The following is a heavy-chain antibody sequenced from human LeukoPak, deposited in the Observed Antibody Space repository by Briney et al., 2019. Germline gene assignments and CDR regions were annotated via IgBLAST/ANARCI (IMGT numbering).Heavy chain of an antibody. J-gene: IGHJ5*02. CDR3: ASRPYDSSGYWGFDWFDP. V-gene: IGHV3-21*01. D-gene: IGHD3-22*01. CDR1: GFTFSSYS. CDR2: ISSSSSYI. Sequence: RGSLRLSCAASGFTFSSYSMNWVRQAPGKGLEWVSSISSSSSYIYYADSVKGRFTISRDNAKNSLYLQMNSLRAEDTAVYYCASRPYDSSGYWGFDWFDPWGQGTLVTVSS.